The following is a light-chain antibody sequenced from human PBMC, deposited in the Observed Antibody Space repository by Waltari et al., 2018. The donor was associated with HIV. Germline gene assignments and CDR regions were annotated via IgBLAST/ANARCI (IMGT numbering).Light chain of an antibody. V-gene: IGLV3-25*03. CDR2: KDI. CDR1: ALPRQS. J-gene: IGLJ2*01. Sequence: YELTQPPSVSASPGQTARITCSGDALPRQSGYWYQQKPGQAPVLIIHKDIEMPSEIPERFSGSTSGTTVTLTISGVQAEDEADYYCQSADDTGTSIVFGGGTKLTVL. CDR3: QSADDTGTSIV.